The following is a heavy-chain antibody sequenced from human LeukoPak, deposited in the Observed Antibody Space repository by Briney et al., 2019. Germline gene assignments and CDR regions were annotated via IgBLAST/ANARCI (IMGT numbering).Heavy chain of an antibody. CDR2: IRYDGSNN. D-gene: IGHD6-13*01. CDR3: AKDQGVGSSSWGYYFDY. Sequence: GGSLRLSCATSGFTFSSYGMHWVRQAQGKGLEWVAFIRYDGSNNYYADSGRGRFTTSRDNSKNTLLLQMNSLGAEDTAVYYSAKDQGVGSSSWGYYFDYWGQGTLVTVSS. CDR1: GFTFSSYG. V-gene: IGHV3-30*02. J-gene: IGHJ4*02.